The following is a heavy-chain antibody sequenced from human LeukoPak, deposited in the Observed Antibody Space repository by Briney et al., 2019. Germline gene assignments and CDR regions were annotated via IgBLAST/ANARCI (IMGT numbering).Heavy chain of an antibody. J-gene: IGHJ4*02. D-gene: IGHD6-19*01. V-gene: IGHV4-30-2*01. CDR3: ARDSSGWYWGLFDY. Sequence: SQTLSLTCTVSGGSINSGGYYWSWIRQPPGKGLEWIGYIYHSGSAFYNPSLKSRVTISVDTSKNQFSLKLSSVTAADTAVYYCARDSSGWYWGLFDYWGQGTLVTVSS. CDR1: GGSINSGGYY. CDR2: IYHSGSA.